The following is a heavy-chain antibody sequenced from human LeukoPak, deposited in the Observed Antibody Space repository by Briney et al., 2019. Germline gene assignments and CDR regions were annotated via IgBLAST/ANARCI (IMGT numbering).Heavy chain of an antibody. D-gene: IGHD2-15*01. CDR1: GGTFSSYA. V-gene: IGHV1-69*04. CDR3: ARDPWDVLFYGMDV. J-gene: IGHJ6*02. CDR2: MIPILGIA. Sequence: SVTLSCKASGGTFSSYAISWVRQAPGPGLEWMGSMIPILGIANYAQKFQGRVTITADKSTSTAYMELSSLRSEDTAVYYCARDPWDVLFYGMDVWGQGTTVTVSS.